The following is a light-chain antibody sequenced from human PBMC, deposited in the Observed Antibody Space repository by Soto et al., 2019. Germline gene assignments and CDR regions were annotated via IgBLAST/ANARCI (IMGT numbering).Light chain of an antibody. J-gene: IGKJ1*01. CDR2: DAS. CDR3: QQYNRYAVT. Sequence: DIQMTQSPSTLSASVGDRVTITCRASQSASTFLAWYQKKPGQAPKLLIYDASTLQSGVPSRFSASGSGTEFDLTISGLQTDDFAVYECQQYNRYAVTFGQGTKVDIK. CDR1: QSASTF. V-gene: IGKV1-5*01.